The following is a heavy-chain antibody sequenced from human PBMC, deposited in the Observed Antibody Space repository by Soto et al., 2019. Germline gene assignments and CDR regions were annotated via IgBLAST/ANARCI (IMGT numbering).Heavy chain of an antibody. CDR3: ARVHCSGTSCGMDV. J-gene: IGHJ6*02. D-gene: IGHD2-2*01. V-gene: IGHV3-21*01. CDR2: ISDSSSYI. CDR1: GFTFSSYS. Sequence: GGSLRLSCAASGFTFSSYSMNWVRQAPGKGLEWLSSISDSSSYIYYAGSVKGRFPISRDNAKNSLYLQMNSLRAEDTAVYYCARVHCSGTSCGMDVWGQGTTVTVSS.